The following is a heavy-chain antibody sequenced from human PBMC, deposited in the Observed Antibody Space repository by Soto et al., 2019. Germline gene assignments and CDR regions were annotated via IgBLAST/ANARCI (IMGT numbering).Heavy chain of an antibody. Sequence: QVHLLLQSGAEVKKPGSSVKVSCKASGGTPSNSAISWVRQAAGQGLEWMGGIIPVFGLVKYEQNFQGRVPITADESTNTAYMERISLTPEDTAVYYCAGGRRVLFGSRAYYGMDVWRQGTTLTVSS. D-gene: IGHD2-8*02. J-gene: IGHJ6*02. CDR1: GGTPSNSA. CDR2: IIPVFGLV. CDR3: AGGRRVLFGSRAYYGMDV. V-gene: IGHV1-69*01.